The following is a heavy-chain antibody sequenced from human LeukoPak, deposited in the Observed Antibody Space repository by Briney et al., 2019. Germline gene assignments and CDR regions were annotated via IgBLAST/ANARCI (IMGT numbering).Heavy chain of an antibody. Sequence: GRSLRLSCAACGVTFSSYAMHWVRQAPGKGLEWVAVISYDGSNKYYADSVKGRFTISRDNSKNTLYLQMNSLRAEDTAVYYCARVGGSSSPWGQGTLVTVSS. D-gene: IGHD2-15*01. CDR1: GVTFSSYA. CDR2: ISYDGSNK. CDR3: ARVGGSSSP. J-gene: IGHJ5*02. V-gene: IGHV3-30*01.